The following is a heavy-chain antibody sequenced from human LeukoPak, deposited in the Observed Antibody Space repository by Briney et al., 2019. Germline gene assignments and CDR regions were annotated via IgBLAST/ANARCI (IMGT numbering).Heavy chain of an antibody. CDR1: GVTFSSYA. D-gene: IGHD3-22*01. Sequence: SLRLSCAASGVTFSSYAMHWVRQALGKGLAWVAVISYDGSNKYYADSVKGRFTISRDNSKNTLYLQMNSLRAEDTAVYYCARGYYDSSGNDYWGQGTLVTVSS. J-gene: IGHJ4*02. V-gene: IGHV3-30-3*01. CDR3: ARGYYDSSGNDY. CDR2: ISYDGSNK.